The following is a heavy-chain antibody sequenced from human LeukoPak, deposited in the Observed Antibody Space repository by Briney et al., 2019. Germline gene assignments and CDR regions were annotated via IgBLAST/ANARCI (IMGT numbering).Heavy chain of an antibody. J-gene: IGHJ5*02. CDR2: IHYSGST. CDR3: ARRRTSVSSFDP. V-gene: IGHV4-59*08. D-gene: IGHD4-17*01. Sequence: SETLSLTRTVSGASISSYYWSWIRQPPGKGLEWIGSIHYSGSTDYNPSLQSRVTISVDTSKNQFSLKLSSVTAADTAVYYCARRRTSVSSFDPWGQGTLVTVSS. CDR1: GASISSYY.